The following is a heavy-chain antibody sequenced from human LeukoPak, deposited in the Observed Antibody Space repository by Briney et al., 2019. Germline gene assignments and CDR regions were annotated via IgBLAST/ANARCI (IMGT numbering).Heavy chain of an antibody. CDR3: AREGRQQPPLDV. D-gene: IGHD6-13*01. V-gene: IGHV1-69*13. Sequence: ASVKVSCKASGGTFSSYAISWVRQAPGQGLEWMGGIIPILGTANYAQKFQGRVTITADESTSTAYMELSSLRSEDTAVYYCAREGRQQPPLDVWGQGTAVTVSS. J-gene: IGHJ6*02. CDR1: GGTFSSYA. CDR2: IIPILGTA.